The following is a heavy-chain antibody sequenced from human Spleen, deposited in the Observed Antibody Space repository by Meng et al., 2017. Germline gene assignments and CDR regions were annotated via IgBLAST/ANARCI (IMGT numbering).Heavy chain of an antibody. CDR1: GFTLSSYG. V-gene: IGHV3-7*01. J-gene: IGHJ4*02. CDR2: IQQDGSEK. CDR3: ARDKGGNSLY. Sequence: EVQLWKSERRLLQPARSLRLSCAAFGFTLSSYGMSWVRQAPGKGLEWVANIQQDGSEKYYVASVKSRITISRDNAKNSLYMQMNSLRAEDTAVYCCARDKGGNSLYWGQGTLVTVSS. D-gene: IGHD4-23*01.